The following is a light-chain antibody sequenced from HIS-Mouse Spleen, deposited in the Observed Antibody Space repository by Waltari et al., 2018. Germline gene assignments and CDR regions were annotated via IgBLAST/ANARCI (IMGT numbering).Light chain of an antibody. V-gene: IGLV3-10*01. J-gene: IGLJ2*01. CDR2: EDS. CDR1: ALPKKY. Sequence: SYELTQSPSVSVSPGQTARITCSGDALPKKYAYWYQQKSGQAPVLVIYEDSKRPSGIPARFSGSSSGTMATLTISGAQVEDEADYYCYSTDSSGNHRVFGGGTKLTVL. CDR3: YSTDSSGNHRV.